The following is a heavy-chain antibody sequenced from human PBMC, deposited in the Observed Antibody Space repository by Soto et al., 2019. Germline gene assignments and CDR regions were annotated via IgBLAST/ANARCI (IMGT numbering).Heavy chain of an antibody. V-gene: IGHV4-31*01. CDR1: CGSIASRGYY. CDR3: ATEDSMNWTHDN. D-gene: IGHD1-1*01. Sequence: TSETLCLSYTLACGSIASRGYYCSRIRLHPGEGLEWIGYIYYRGTTYYNPSLKSPVTISTDTSKKEFSLTLTSVTAADTAVYYCATEDSMNWTHDNRGPGTLVPVSP. CDR2: IYYRGTT. J-gene: IGHJ4*02.